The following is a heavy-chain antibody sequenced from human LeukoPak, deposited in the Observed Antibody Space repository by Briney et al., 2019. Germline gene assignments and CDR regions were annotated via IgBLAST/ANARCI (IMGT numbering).Heavy chain of an antibody. CDR3: ARDPDYGDPY. J-gene: IGHJ4*02. D-gene: IGHD4-17*01. V-gene: IGHV3-11*01. CDR1: GFTLTDHY. CDR2: ITSSGTTT. Sequence: GGSLRPSCTVSGFTLTDHYMSWFRQSPGRGLEWISWITSSGTTTDYADSVKGRFTISRDNTKNSVYLQMSSLRADDTAVYYCARDPDYGDPYWGQGTLVTVSS.